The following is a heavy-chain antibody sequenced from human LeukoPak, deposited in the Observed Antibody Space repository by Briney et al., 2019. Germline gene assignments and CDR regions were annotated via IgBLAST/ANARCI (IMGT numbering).Heavy chain of an antibody. CDR1: GGSISSSSYY. D-gene: IGHD4-17*01. CDR3: ARDPGVTTYFRDFDY. Sequence: SETLSLTCTVSGGSISSSSYYWRWIRQPPGKGLEWIGSIYYSGSTYYNPSLKSRVTISVDTSKNQFSLKLSSVTAADTAVYYCARDPGVTTYFRDFDYWGQGTLVTVSS. J-gene: IGHJ4*02. CDR2: IYYSGST. V-gene: IGHV4-39*07.